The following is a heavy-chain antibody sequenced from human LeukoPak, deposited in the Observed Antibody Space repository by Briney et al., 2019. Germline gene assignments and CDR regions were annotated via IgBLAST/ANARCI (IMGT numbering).Heavy chain of an antibody. J-gene: IGHJ3*02. Sequence: SETLSLTCTVSGGSISSYYWSWIRQPPGKGLEWIGYIYYSGSTNYNPFLKSRVTISVDTSKNQFSLKLSSVTAADTAVYYCARGSAYCGGDCYHDAFDIWGQGTMVTVSS. CDR3: ARGSAYCGGDCYHDAFDI. V-gene: IGHV4-59*01. CDR1: GGSISSYY. CDR2: IYYSGST. D-gene: IGHD2-21*02.